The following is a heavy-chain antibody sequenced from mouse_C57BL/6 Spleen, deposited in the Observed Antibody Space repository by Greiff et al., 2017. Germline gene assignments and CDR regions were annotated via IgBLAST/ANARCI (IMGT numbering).Heavy chain of an antibody. D-gene: IGHD4-1*01. CDR3: ARSGTWFDY. CDR2: IDPSDSYT. V-gene: IGHV1-69*01. CDR1: GYTFTRYW. J-gene: IGHJ2*01. Sequence: QVQLQQPGAELVMPGASVKLSCKASGYTFTRYWMHWVKQRPGQGLEWIGEIDPSDSYTNYNQKFKGKSTLTVDKSSSTAYMQLSSLTSEDSAVYYCARSGTWFDYWGQGTTLTVSS.